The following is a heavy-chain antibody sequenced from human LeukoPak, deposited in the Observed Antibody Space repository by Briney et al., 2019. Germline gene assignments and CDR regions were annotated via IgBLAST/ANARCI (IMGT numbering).Heavy chain of an antibody. CDR1: GFTFSSYG. V-gene: IGHV3-30*18. CDR2: ISYDGSNK. D-gene: IGHD1-1*01. CDR3: AKDRRWNVGNYYYYGMDV. J-gene: IGHJ6*02. Sequence: PGGSLRLSCAASGFTFSSYGMHWVRQAPGKGLEWVAVISYDGSNKYYADSVKGRFTMSRDNSKNTLYLQMNSLRAEDTAVYYCAKDRRWNVGNYYYYGMDVWGQGTTVTVSS.